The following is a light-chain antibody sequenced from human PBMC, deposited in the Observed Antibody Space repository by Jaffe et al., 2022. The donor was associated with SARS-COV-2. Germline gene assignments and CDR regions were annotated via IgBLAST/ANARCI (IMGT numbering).Light chain of an antibody. V-gene: IGLV1-44*01. J-gene: IGLJ2*01. CDR3: AAWDENLQEWI. CDR1: TSNIGNNF. CDR2: TNN. Sequence: QSVLTQPPSVSGTPGQRVAISCSGATSNIGNNFVNWYQHLPGTAPKLVIHTNNQRPSGVPARFSGSKSGTSVSLAISGLHSEDEADYYCAAWDENLQEWIFGGGTRLTVL.